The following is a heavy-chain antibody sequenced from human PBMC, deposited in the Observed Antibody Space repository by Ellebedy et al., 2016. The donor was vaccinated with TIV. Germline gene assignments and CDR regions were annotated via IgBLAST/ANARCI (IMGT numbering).Heavy chain of an antibody. V-gene: IGHV3-48*04. CDR1: GFAFRSYS. CDR3: ARDMAWGNERLHDAFDI. J-gene: IGHJ3*02. D-gene: IGHD5-12*01. Sequence: GGSLRLSCAASGFAFRSYSMNWVRQAPGKGLEWISYISHSSITIYYADSVNGRFTISRDNAKNSLYLQMNSLRAEDTAVYYCARDMAWGNERLHDAFDIWGQGTVVTVSS. CDR2: ISHSSITI.